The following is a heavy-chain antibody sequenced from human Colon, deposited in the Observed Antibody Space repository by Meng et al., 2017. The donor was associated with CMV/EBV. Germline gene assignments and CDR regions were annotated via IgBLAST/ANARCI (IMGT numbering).Heavy chain of an antibody. V-gene: IGHV1-2*02. J-gene: IGHJ4*02. Sequence: HVQLVESGAEVKKPGASGKVSCKTSGYTFSDYHIHWVRQAPGQGLEWMGWINSNSGATDYAQKFQGRFTMTRDTSITTVYMELSSLRSDDTAVYYCARDPSGSRVPFDYWGRGSLVTVSS. CDR1: GYTFSDYH. CDR2: INSNSGAT. CDR3: ARDPSGSRVPFDY. D-gene: IGHD1-26*01.